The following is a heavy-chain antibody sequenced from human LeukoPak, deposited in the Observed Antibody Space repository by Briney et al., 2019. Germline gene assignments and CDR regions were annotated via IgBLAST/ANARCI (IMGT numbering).Heavy chain of an antibody. CDR2: IYYSGST. J-gene: IGHJ3*02. V-gene: IGHV4-39*01. CDR1: GGSISSSSYY. Sequence: SETLSLTCTVSGGSISSSSYYWGGIRQPPGKGLEWIGSIYYSGSTYYNPSLKSRVTISVDTSKNQFSLKLSSVTAADTAVYYCARRSDDAFDIWGQGTMVTVSS. CDR3: ARRSDDAFDI. D-gene: IGHD5-24*01.